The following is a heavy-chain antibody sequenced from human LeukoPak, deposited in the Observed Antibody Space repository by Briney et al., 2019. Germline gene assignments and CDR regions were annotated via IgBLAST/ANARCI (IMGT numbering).Heavy chain of an antibody. V-gene: IGHV1-2*02. CDR2: VNPTHGGT. D-gene: IGHD4-17*01. J-gene: IGHJ4*02. Sequence: ASVKVSCKASGYIFTGYYIHWVRQAPGQGLEWMGWVNPTHGGTNFAQKFQGRVTMTRDTSISTAYMGLSRLTSDDTAMYYCAIVTTADGYWGQGTPLTVSS. CDR3: AIVTTADGY. CDR1: GYIFTGYY.